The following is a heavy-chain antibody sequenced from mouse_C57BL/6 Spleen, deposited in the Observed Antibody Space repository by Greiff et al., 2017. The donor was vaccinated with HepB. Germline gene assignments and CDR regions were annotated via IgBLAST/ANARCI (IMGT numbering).Heavy chain of an antibody. CDR3: TKGVYDGYYGVY. V-gene: IGHV1-15*01. CDR2: IDPETGGT. J-gene: IGHJ2*01. D-gene: IGHD2-3*01. Sequence: VKLLESGAELVRPGASVTLSCKASGYTFTDYEMHWVKQTPVHGLEWIGAIDPETGGTAYNQKFKGKAILTADKSSSTAYMELRSLTSEDSAVYYCTKGVYDGYYGVYWGQGTTLTVSS. CDR1: GYTFTDYE.